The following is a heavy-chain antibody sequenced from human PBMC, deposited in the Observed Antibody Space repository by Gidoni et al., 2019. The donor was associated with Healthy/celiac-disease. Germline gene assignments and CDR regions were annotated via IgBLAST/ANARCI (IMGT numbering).Heavy chain of an antibody. V-gene: IGHV3-66*01. D-gene: IGHD1-26*01. CDR3: ARGYSSGSYYFDY. J-gene: IGHJ4*02. Sequence: VQLVESGGGLVQPGGSLRLSCAASGFTVRSNYMSWVRQAPGKGLEWVSVSYSGGSTYDADSVKGRFTISRDNSKNTLYLQMNSLRAEDTAVYYCARGYSSGSYYFDYWGQGTLVTVSS. CDR2: SYSGGST. CDR1: GFTVRSNY.